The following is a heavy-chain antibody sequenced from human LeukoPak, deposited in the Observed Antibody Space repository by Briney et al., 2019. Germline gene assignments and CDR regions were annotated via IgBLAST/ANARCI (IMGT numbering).Heavy chain of an antibody. CDR1: GFTFTIYD. J-gene: IGHJ5*01. CDR3: VRGGREPDS. V-gene: IGHV3-23*01. Sequence: GGSLRLSRAASGFTFTIYDMTWVRQAPAKGLAGVSIIRAAGLEAYYGNVVKDRFTVSRDNSKNTVYLQMNSLRAEDTAVYYCVRGGREPDSWGQGTLVTVSS. D-gene: IGHD1-26*01. CDR2: IRAAGLEA.